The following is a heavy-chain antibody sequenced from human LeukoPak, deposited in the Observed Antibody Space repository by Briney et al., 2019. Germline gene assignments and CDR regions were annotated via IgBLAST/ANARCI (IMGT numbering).Heavy chain of an antibody. CDR2: INHSGST. D-gene: IGHD3-3*01. CDR1: GGSFSGYY. V-gene: IGHV4-34*01. J-gene: IGHJ6*03. CDR3: ARLNTIFGVVNRHYYYMDV. Sequence: PSETLSLTCAVYGGSFSGYYWSWIRQPPGKGPEWIGEINHSGSTNYNPSLKSRVTISVDTSKNQFSLKLSSVTAADTAVYYCARLNTIFGVVNRHYYYMDVWGKGTTVTVSS.